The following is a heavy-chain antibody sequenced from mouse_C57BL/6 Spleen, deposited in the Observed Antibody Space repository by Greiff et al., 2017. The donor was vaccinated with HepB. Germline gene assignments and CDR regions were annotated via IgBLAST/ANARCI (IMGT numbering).Heavy chain of an antibody. J-gene: IGHJ1*03. CDR2: IDPSDSYT. CDR3: ATGFDV. Sequence: VKLQQPGAELVMPGASVKLSCKASGYTFTSYWMHWVKQRPGQGLEWIGEIDPSDSYTNYNQKFKGKSTLTVDKSSSTAYMQLSSLTSEDSAVYYCATGFDVWGTGTTVTVSS. CDR1: GYTFTSYW. V-gene: IGHV1-69*01.